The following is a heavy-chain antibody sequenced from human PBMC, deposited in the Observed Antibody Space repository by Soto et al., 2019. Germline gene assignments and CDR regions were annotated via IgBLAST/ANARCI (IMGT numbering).Heavy chain of an antibody. J-gene: IGHJ4*02. CDR2: IYYSGST. CDR1: GGSISSGGYY. V-gene: IGHV4-31*03. Sequence: SETLSLTCTVSGGSISSGGYYWSWIRQHPGKGLEWIGYIYYSGSTYYNPSLKSRVTISVDTSKNQFSLKLSSVTADDTAVYYCARARDGYNFLYEPTWGQGTLVTVSS. D-gene: IGHD5-12*01. CDR3: ARARDGYNFLYEPT.